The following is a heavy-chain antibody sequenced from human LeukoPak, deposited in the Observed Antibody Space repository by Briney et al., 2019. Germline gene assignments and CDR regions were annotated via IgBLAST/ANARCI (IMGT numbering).Heavy chain of an antibody. CDR3: ARDHGYAFDY. V-gene: IGHV3-48*02. CDR2: INSISGEI. D-gene: IGHD5-12*01. CDR1: GFTFSNYG. Sequence: PGGSLRLSCAASGFTFSNYGMNWVRQAPGKGLEWVSYINSISGEIWYADSVKGRFTISRDDAKNSLYLQMNSLRDEDTAVYYCARDHGYAFDYWGQGTLVTVSS. J-gene: IGHJ4*02.